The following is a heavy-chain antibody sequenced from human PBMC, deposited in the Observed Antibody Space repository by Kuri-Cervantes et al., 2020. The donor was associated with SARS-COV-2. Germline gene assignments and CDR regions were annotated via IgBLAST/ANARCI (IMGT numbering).Heavy chain of an antibody. CDR3: AGWRGPYSSRHY. D-gene: IGHD6-13*01. CDR1: GGSISSSSYY. J-gene: IGHJ4*02. Sequence: GSLRLSCTVSGGSISSSSYYWGWIRQPPGKGLEWIGSIYYSGSTYYNPSLKSRVTISVDTSKNQFSLKLSSVTAADTAVYYCAGWRGPYSSRHYWGQGTLVTVSS. CDR2: IYYSGST. V-gene: IGHV4-39*01.